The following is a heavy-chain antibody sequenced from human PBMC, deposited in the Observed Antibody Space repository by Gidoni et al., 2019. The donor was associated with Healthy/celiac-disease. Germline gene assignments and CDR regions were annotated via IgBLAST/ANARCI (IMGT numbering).Heavy chain of an antibody. CDR1: GFTFSSYR. V-gene: IGHV3-30*18. CDR3: AKDQDYYESSGYLGYFDY. J-gene: IGHJ4*02. D-gene: IGHD3-22*01. Sequence: QVQLVESGGGVVQPGRSLRLSCAASGFTFSSYRMHWDRQAPGKGLEWVAVIAYDGSNKYYADSVKGRFTISRDNSKNTLYLQMNSLRAEDTAVYYCAKDQDYYESSGYLGYFDYWGQGTLVTVSS. CDR2: IAYDGSNK.